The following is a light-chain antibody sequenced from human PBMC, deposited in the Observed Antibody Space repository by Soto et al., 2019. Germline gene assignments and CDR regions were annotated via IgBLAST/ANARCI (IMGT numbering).Light chain of an antibody. V-gene: IGLV2-14*01. Sequence: QSALTQPASVSGSPGQSITISCTGTSSDVGGYNYVSWFQHHPGKAPKLIIYEVSYRPSGVSNRFSGSKSGDTASLTISGLQAEDEADHYCSSCTNTITRYAFGTGTKVTVL. CDR2: EVS. CDR1: SSDVGGYNY. J-gene: IGLJ1*01. CDR3: SSCTNTITRYA.